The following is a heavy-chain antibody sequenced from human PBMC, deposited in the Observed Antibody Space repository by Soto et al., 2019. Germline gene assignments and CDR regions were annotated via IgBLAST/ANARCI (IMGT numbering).Heavy chain of an antibody. J-gene: IGHJ4*02. CDR2: INVGNGET. CDR3: ARGRITAYYFDF. D-gene: IGHD1-20*01. Sequence: ASVKVSCKASGYTISSYVLHWVRQAPGQSPEWMGWINVGNGETRYSQRVQGTVTITRDTSATTAYLELSSLRSEDTAVYYCARGRITAYYFDFWGQGTLVTVSS. CDR1: GYTISSYV. V-gene: IGHV1-3*01.